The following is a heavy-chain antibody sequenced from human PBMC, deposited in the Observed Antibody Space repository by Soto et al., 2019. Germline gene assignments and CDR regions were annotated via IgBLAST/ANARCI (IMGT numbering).Heavy chain of an antibody. V-gene: IGHV1-3*01. Sequence: QVQLVQSGAEVKKPGASVKVSCKASGYTFTNYAIHWVRQAPGQRLEWMGWINAAYGNTKYSQKFQGRVTITRDTSASTAYMELSSLRSEDTAVYYCERDVAEAMFDYWGQGTLVTVSS. CDR3: ERDVAEAMFDY. CDR2: INAAYGNT. D-gene: IGHD6-25*01. CDR1: GYTFTNYA. J-gene: IGHJ4*02.